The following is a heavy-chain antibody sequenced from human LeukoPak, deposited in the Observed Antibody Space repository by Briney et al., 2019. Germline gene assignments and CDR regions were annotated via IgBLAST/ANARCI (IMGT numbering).Heavy chain of an antibody. CDR3: AKKSSSSWPFDY. Sequence: PGGSLRLSCAASGFTFSSYGMHWVRQAPGKRLEWVAFIRYDGSNKYYADSVKGRFTISRDNSKNTLYLQMNSLRAEDTAVYYCAKKSSSSWPFDYWGQGTLVTVSS. V-gene: IGHV3-30*02. CDR2: IRYDGSNK. CDR1: GFTFSSYG. J-gene: IGHJ4*02. D-gene: IGHD6-13*01.